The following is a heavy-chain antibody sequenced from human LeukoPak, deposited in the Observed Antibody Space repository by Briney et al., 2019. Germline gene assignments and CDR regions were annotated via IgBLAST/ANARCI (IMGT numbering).Heavy chain of an antibody. D-gene: IGHD2-21*01. Sequence: PSETLSLTCAVSGGSISSGGYSWSWIRQPPGKGLEWIGYIYHSGSTYYNPSLKSRVTISVDRSKNQFSLKLSSVTAADTAVYYCARVWLNSFDPWGQGTLVTVSS. V-gene: IGHV4-30-2*01. J-gene: IGHJ5*02. CDR1: GGSISSGGYS. CDR2: IYHSGST. CDR3: ARVWLNSFDP.